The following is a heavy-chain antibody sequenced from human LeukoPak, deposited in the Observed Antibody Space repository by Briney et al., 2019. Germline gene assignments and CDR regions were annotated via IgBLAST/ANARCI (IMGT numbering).Heavy chain of an antibody. J-gene: IGHJ5*02. CDR3: ARDPGRRFDP. V-gene: IGHV3-7*01. CDR1: GFTLSSFW. CDR2: INQDGSEE. D-gene: IGHD1-14*01. Sequence: GGSLRLSCAASGFTLSSFWMAWVRQAPGKGLEGVANINQDGSEERYVDAVKGRFTISRDNAKNSVHLQMNSLRVEDTAVYYCARDPGRRFDPWGQGTLVTVSS.